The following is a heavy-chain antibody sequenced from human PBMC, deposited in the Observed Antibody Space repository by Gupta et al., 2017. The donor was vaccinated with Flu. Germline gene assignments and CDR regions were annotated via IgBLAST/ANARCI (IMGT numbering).Heavy chain of an antibody. V-gene: IGHV3-33*01. CDR3: AREERFWSGYSVAGPPFSGYYGMDV. J-gene: IGHJ6*02. CDR1: GFTFSSYG. Sequence: QVQLVESGGGVVQPGRSLRLSCAASGFTFSSYGMHWVRQAPGKGLEWVAVIWYDGSNKYYADSVKGRFTISRDNSKNTLYLQMNSLRAEDTAVYYCAREERFWSGYSVAGPPFSGYYGMDVWGQGTTVTVSS. D-gene: IGHD3-3*01. CDR2: IWYDGSNK.